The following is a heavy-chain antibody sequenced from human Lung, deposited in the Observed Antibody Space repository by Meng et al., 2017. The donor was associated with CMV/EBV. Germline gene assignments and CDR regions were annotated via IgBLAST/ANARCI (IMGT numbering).Heavy chain of an antibody. CDR1: GGSVSHSGYY. CDR3: ARESSGWYGADY. D-gene: IGHD6-19*01. V-gene: IGHV4-39*07. Sequence: GSLRLXXTVSGGSVSHSGYYWGWIRQPPGKGLEWIATIYYTGRTYYNPSLKSRVTISVDTSKNQFSLKVNSVTAADTAVYYCARESSGWYGADYWGQGTLVXVSS. CDR2: IYYTGRT. J-gene: IGHJ4*02.